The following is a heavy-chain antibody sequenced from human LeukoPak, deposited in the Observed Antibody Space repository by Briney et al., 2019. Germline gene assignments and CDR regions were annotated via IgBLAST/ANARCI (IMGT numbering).Heavy chain of an antibody. V-gene: IGHV3-48*03. CDR1: GFTFSSYE. CDR2: ISSSGSTI. Sequence: TGGSLRLSCAASGFTFSSYEMNWVRQAPGKGLEWVAYISSSGSTIYYAYSVKGRFTISRDNAKNSLYLQMNSLRAEDTAVYYCARDLPYSGSYFRIGGQGALVTVSS. D-gene: IGHD1-26*01. CDR3: ARDLPYSGSYFRI. J-gene: IGHJ4*02.